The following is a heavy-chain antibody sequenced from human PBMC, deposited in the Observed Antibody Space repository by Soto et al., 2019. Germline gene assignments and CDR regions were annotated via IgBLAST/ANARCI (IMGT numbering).Heavy chain of an antibody. J-gene: IGHJ4*02. CDR3: ASLDRDIVVVPAAMHI. V-gene: IGHV4-39*01. CDR1: GGSISSSSYY. D-gene: IGHD2-2*01. CDR2: IYYSGST. Sequence: SETLSLTCTVSGGSISSSSYYWGWIRQPPGKGLEWIGSIYYSGSTYYNPSLKSRVTISVDTSKNQFSLKLSSVTAADTAVYYCASLDRDIVVVPAAMHIWGQGTLVTVSS.